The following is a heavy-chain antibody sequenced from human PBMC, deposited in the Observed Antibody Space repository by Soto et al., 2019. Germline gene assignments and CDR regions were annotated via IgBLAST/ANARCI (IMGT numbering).Heavy chain of an antibody. J-gene: IGHJ4*02. V-gene: IGHV4-61*01. CDR3: ASAENDFWSGYYTFDY. CDR1: GGSVSSGSYY. D-gene: IGHD3-3*01. Sequence: SETLSLTCTVSGGSVSSGSYYWSWIRQPPGKGLEWIGYIYYSGSTNYNPSLKSRVTISVDTSKNQFSLKLSSVTAADTAVYYCASAENDFWSGYYTFDYWGQGTLVTVSS. CDR2: IYYSGST.